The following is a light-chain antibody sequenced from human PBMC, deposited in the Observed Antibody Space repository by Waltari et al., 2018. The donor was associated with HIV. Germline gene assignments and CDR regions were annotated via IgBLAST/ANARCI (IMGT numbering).Light chain of an antibody. V-gene: IGLV2-14*03. CDR2: DID. Sequence: QSALTQPASVSGFPGQTINISCTGISTDSRFYQHVSWDQQHPGSVPRLIIYDIDSRPSGSSDHFSGSRSGDSDSLTISGLQSGDEAHYFCASNRLDSTLVFGGGTKLTIL. CDR1: STDSRFYQH. J-gene: IGLJ2*01. CDR3: ASNRLDSTLV.